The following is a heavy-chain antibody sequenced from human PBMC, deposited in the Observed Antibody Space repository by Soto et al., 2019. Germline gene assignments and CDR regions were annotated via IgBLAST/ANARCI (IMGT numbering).Heavy chain of an antibody. Sequence: QVQLVESGGGVVQPGRSLRLSCAASGFTFSSYGMHWVRQAPGKGLEWVAVIWYDGSNKYYADSVKGRFTISRDNSKNTLYLQMNSLRAEDTAVYYCARDCPQLSSSWYGLVGASWFDPWGQGTLVTVSS. CDR3: ARDCPQLSSSWYGLVGASWFDP. CDR2: IWYDGSNK. J-gene: IGHJ5*02. D-gene: IGHD6-13*01. CDR1: GFTFSSYG. V-gene: IGHV3-33*01.